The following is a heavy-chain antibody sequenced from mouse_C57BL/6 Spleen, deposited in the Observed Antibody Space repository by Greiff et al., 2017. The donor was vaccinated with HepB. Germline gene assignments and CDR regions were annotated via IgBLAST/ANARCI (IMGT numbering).Heavy chain of an antibody. V-gene: IGHV3-1*01. CDR2: ISYSGST. CDR1: GYSITSGYD. CDR3: ARDTTTEGAMDY. Sequence: VQLQQSGPGMVKPSQSLSLTCTVTGYSITSGYDWHWIRHFPGNKLEWMGYISYSGSTNYNPSLKSRISITHDTSKNHFFLKLNSVTTEDTATYYCARDTTTEGAMDYWGQGTSVTVSS. D-gene: IGHD1-1*01. J-gene: IGHJ4*01.